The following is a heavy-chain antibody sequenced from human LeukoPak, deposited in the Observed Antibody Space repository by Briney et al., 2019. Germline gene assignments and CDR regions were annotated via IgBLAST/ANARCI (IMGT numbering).Heavy chain of an antibody. V-gene: IGHV3-48*03. D-gene: IGHD1-26*01. J-gene: IGHJ4*02. CDR1: GFTFSSYE. CDR2: ISSSGSIA. CDR3: ARDPIGSYWGVFDY. Sequence: GGSLRLSCAASGFTFSSYEMNWVRQAPGKGLEWVSYISSSGSIANYADSVKGRFTISRDNAKNSLYLQMNSLRAEDTAVYYCARDPIGSYWGVFDYWGQGTLVTVSS.